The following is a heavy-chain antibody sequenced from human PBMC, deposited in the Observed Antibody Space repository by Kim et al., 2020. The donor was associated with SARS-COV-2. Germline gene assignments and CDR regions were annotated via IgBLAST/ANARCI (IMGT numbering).Heavy chain of an antibody. CDR1: GFTFDDYA. V-gene: IGHV3-9*01. CDR2: ISWNSGSI. D-gene: IGHD5-12*01. CDR3: AKDSGYENYYYYYGMDV. Sequence: GGSLRLSCAASGFTFDDYAMHWVRQAPGKGLEWVSGISWNSGSIGYADSVKGRFTISRDNAKNSLYLQMNSLRAEDTALYYCAKDSGYENYYYYYGMDV. J-gene: IGHJ6*01.